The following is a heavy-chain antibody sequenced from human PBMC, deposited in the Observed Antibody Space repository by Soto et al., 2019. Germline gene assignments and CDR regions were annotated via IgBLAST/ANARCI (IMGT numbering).Heavy chain of an antibody. CDR3: ARIKGGAAGNFDY. J-gene: IGHJ4*02. Sequence: WTWIRQHPGKGLEWIGYIYYSGSTYYNPSLKSRVTMSVDTSENQFSLQLTSVTAADTAVYYCARIKGGAAGNFDYWGQGTLVTVSS. V-gene: IGHV4-31*02. CDR2: IYYSGST. D-gene: IGHD6-13*01.